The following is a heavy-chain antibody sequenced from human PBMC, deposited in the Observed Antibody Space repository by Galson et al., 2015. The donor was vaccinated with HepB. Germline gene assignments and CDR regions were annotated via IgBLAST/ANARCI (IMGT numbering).Heavy chain of an antibody. Sequence: SLRLSCAASQFTFSTYAMHWVRQAPGKGLEWVAVISYDGNSKSYAHSVEGRFTISRDNSKNKLYLQMNSLRAEDTALYYCARDSQGDPFDYWGQGTLVIASS. CDR3: ARDSQGDPFDY. V-gene: IGHV3-30*04. CDR2: ISYDGNSK. J-gene: IGHJ4*02. D-gene: IGHD3-16*01. CDR1: QFTFSTYA.